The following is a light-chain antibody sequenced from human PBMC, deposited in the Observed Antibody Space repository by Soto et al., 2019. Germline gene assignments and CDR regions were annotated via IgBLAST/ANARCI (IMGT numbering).Light chain of an antibody. CDR1: QSVSSN. CDR2: GAS. Sequence: EIEMTQSPATLSVSPRERATLSCRASQSVSSNLAWYQQKPGQAPRLLIYGASTRATGIPARFSGSGSGTEFTLTISSLQSEDFAVYYCQQYNNWPPTFGQGTKLEIK. V-gene: IGKV3-15*01. J-gene: IGKJ2*01. CDR3: QQYNNWPPT.